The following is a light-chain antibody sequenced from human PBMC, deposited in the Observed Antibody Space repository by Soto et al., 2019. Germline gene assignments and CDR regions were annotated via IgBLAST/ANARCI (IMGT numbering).Light chain of an antibody. CDR1: SSDVGSYNL. Sequence: QSVLTQPASVSGSPEQSITISCTGTSSDVGSYNLVSWYQQHPDKAPKVMIYEATKRPSGVSNRFSCSKSGNTAPLTISVLKAEDEADYYCCAYAGSGTVVFGGGTKLTVL. CDR2: EAT. J-gene: IGLJ3*02. V-gene: IGLV2-23*01. CDR3: CAYAGSGTVV.